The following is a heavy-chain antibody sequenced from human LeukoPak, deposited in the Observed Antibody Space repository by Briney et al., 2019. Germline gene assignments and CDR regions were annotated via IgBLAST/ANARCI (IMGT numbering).Heavy chain of an antibody. V-gene: IGHV3-23*01. D-gene: IGHD6-6*01. Sequence: PAGGSLRLSCAASGFTFSSYAMSWVRQAPGKGLEWVSAISGSGGSTYYADSVKGRFTISRDNSKNTLYLQMNSLRAEDTAVYYCARDDPGEQLVPYYYYGMDVWGQGTTVTVSS. J-gene: IGHJ6*02. CDR2: ISGSGGST. CDR3: ARDDPGEQLVPYYYYGMDV. CDR1: GFTFSSYA.